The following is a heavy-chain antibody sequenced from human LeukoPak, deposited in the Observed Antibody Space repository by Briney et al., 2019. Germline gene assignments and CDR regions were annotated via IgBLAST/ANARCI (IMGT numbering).Heavy chain of an antibody. J-gene: IGHJ6*02. CDR1: GFTVSSNY. Sequence: PGGSLRLSCAASGFTVSSNYMSWVRQAPGKGLEWVSVIYSGGSTYYADSVKGRFTISRDNSKNTLYLQMNSLRAEDTAAYYCARVHYYYYGMDVWGQGTTVTVSS. CDR3: ARVHYYYYGMDV. CDR2: IYSGGST. V-gene: IGHV3-66*01.